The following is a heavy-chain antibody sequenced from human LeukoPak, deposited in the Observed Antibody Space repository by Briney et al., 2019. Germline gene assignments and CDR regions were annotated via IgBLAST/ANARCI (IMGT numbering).Heavy chain of an antibody. D-gene: IGHD3-10*01. CDR3: ARGVRGVTAYYFDY. Sequence: PSETLSLTCAVSGGSISSSNWWSWVRQPPGKGLEWIGEIYHSGSTNYNPSLKSRVTISVDKSKNQFSLKLSSVTAADTAVYYCARGVRGVTAYYFDYWGQGTLVTVSS. CDR1: GGSISSSNW. CDR2: IYHSGST. J-gene: IGHJ4*02. V-gene: IGHV4-4*02.